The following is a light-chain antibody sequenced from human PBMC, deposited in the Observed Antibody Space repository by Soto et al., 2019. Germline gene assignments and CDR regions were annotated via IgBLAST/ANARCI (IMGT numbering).Light chain of an antibody. CDR3: QQSYSIRSWT. J-gene: IGKJ1*01. CDR2: AVS. Sequence: DVQMTQSPSPLAASIGDRVTISCRASQAIGSDLAWFQHRPGTAPQRLIFAVSSLQSGVPSRFSGSGSGTDFSLTISSLQPEDFATNYCQQSYSIRSWTFGQGTKVDIK. V-gene: IGKV1-17*01. CDR1: QAIGSD.